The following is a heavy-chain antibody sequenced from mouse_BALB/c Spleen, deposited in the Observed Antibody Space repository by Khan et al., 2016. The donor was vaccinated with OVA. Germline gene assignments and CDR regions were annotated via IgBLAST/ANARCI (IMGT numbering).Heavy chain of an antibody. CDR3: ARGNYYGYYFDY. D-gene: IGHD1-1*01. Sequence: VRLQQSGPGLVKPSQSLSLTCTVTGYSITSGYAWNWIRQFPENKLEWMGYISYSGGTSYNPSLKSRISITRDTSKNQFFLQLNSVTTEDIATYYCARGNYYGYYFDYWGQGTPLTVSS. CDR2: ISYSGGT. J-gene: IGHJ2*01. CDR1: GYSITSGYA. V-gene: IGHV3-2*02.